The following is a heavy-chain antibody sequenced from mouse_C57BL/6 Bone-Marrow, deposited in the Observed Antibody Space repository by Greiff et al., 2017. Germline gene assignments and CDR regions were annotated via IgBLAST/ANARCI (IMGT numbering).Heavy chain of an antibody. J-gene: IGHJ2*01. CDR2: IWTGGGT. V-gene: IGHV2-9-1*01. CDR1: GFSLTSYA. CDR3: ARRGYYYGSSPYYFDY. D-gene: IGHD1-1*01. Sequence: VMLVESGPGLVAPSQSLSITCTVSGFSLTSYAISWVRQPPGKGLEWLGVIWTGGGTNYNSALKSRLSISKDNSKSHVFLKMNSLQTDDTARYYCARRGYYYGSSPYYFDYWGQGTTLTVSS.